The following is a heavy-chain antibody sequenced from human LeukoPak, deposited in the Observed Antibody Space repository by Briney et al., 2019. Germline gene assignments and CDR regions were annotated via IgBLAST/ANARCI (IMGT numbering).Heavy chain of an antibody. CDR1: GGSISSSSYY. Sequence: SETLSLTCTVSGGSISSSSYYWGWIRQPPGKGLEWIGEINHSGSTNYNPSLKSRVTISVDTSKNQFSLKLSSVTAADTAVYYCARLSTARPGDYWGQGTLVTVSS. V-gene: IGHV4-39*07. CDR2: INHSGST. D-gene: IGHD6-6*01. J-gene: IGHJ4*02. CDR3: ARLSTARPGDY.